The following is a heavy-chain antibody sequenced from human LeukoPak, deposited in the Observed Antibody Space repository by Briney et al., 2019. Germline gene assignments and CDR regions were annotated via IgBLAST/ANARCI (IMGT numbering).Heavy chain of an antibody. CDR1: GLTFSSYW. CDR3: ARRSSGSPLYYFGY. V-gene: IGHV3-74*01. Sequence: GGSLRLSCAASGLTFSSYWMHWVRQAPGKGLVWVSRINSDGSSTSYADSVKGRFTISRDNAKNALYLQMNSLRAEDTAVYYCARRSSGSPLYYFGYWGQGTPVTVSS. CDR2: INSDGSST. J-gene: IGHJ4*02. D-gene: IGHD1-26*01.